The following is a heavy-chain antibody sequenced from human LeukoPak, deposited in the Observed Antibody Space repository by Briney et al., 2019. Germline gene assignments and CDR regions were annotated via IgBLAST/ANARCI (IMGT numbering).Heavy chain of an antibody. CDR2: IYYTGIT. CDR1: GGSVNSGSYY. CDR3: ARGYCSGGSCYSPDF. Sequence: SETLSLTCTVSGGSVNSGSYYWSWIRQHPGTGLEWIGYIYYTGITNYNPSLKSRVTISVDTPKNQFSLNLNSVTAADTAVYYCARGYCSGGSCYSPDFWGQGTLVTVSS. D-gene: IGHD2-15*01. V-gene: IGHV4-61*01. J-gene: IGHJ4*02.